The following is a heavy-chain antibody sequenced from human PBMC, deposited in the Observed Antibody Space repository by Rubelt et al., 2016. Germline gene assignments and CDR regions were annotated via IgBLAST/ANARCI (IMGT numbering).Heavy chain of an antibody. Sequence: QLQLQESGPGLVKPSETLSLTCTVSGDSISSSSYYWGWIRQPPGKGLEWVSYITSSGSYTKYADSVKGRFTISRDNAKNSLYLQMNSLRFEDTAVYYCAREVGSHGLESWGQGTLVTVSS. J-gene: IGHJ4*02. V-gene: IGHV3-11*06. D-gene: IGHD1-26*01. CDR2: ITSSGSYT. CDR1: GDSISSSSYY. CDR3: AREVGSHGLES.